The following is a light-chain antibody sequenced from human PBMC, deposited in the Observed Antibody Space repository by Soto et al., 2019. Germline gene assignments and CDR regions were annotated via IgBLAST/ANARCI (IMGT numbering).Light chain of an antibody. CDR3: QQHSDWVT. Sequence: EIVLTQSPATLPLSPGERGTLSCRASQSVSTYLAWYQQKPGQAPRLLIYDASNRATGIPARFSGSGSGTDFTLNISYIEPEEYAFCYCQQHSDWVTFGGGTKVEI. CDR2: DAS. CDR1: QSVSTY. J-gene: IGKJ4*01. V-gene: IGKV3-11*01.